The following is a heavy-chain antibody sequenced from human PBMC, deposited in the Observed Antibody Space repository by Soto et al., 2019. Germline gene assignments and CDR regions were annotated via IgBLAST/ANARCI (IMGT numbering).Heavy chain of an antibody. Sequence: QGQLVESGGGVVQPGRSLRLSCAASGFTFSSYGMHWVRQAPGKGLEWVAVIWYDGSNKYYADSVKGRFTISRDNSKNTLYLQMNSLRAEDTAVYYCAREGRTLRYFDWLGYYFDYWGQGTLVTVSS. J-gene: IGHJ4*02. CDR2: IWYDGSNK. D-gene: IGHD3-9*01. CDR3: AREGRTLRYFDWLGYYFDY. CDR1: GFTFSSYG. V-gene: IGHV3-33*01.